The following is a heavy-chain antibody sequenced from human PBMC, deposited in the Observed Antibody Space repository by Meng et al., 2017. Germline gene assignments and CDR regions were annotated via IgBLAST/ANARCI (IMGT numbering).Heavy chain of an antibody. CDR3: ARDRAGYCSGGSCYGLDD. D-gene: IGHD2-15*01. V-gene: IGHV1-69*13. CDR1: GGTFSSYA. J-gene: IGHJ4*02. CDR2: IIPIFGTA. Sequence: SVKVSCKASGGTFSSYAISWVRQAPGQGLEWMGGIIPIFGTANYAQKFQGRVTITADESTSTAYMELSSLRPEDTAVYYCARDRAGYCSGGSCYGLDDWGQGTLVTVSS.